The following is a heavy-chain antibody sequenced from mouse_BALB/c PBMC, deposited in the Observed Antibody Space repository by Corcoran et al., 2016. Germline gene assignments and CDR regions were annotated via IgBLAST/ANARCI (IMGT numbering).Heavy chain of an antibody. V-gene: IGHV9-3-1*01. D-gene: IGHD6-2*01. J-gene: IGHJ4*01. CDR1: GYTFTNYG. Sequence: QIQLVQSGPELKKPGETVKISCKASGYTFTNYGMNWVKQAPGKGLKWLGWINTYTGEPTYADDFKGRFGFSLETSASTAYLQINTIKNEDTATYFCARARLHYYAMYYWGKGTSVTASS. CDR3: ARARLHYYAMYY. CDR2: INTYTGEP.